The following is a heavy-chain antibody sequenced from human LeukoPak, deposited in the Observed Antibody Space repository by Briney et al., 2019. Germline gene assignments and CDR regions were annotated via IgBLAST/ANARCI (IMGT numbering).Heavy chain of an antibody. CDR2: ISSSGSTI. Sequence: GGSLRLSCAASGFTFSSYWMNWVRQAPGKGLEWVSYISSSGSTIYYADSVKGRFTISRDNAKNSLYLQMNSLRAEDTAVYYCARAGSGRSPDWFDPWGQGTLVTVSS. CDR1: GFTFSSYW. D-gene: IGHD1-26*01. J-gene: IGHJ5*02. CDR3: ARAGSGRSPDWFDP. V-gene: IGHV3-48*04.